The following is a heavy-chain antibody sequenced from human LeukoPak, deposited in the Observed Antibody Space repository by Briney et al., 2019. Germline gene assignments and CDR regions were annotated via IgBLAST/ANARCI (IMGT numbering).Heavy chain of an antibody. CDR1: GFTFSGSD. CDR2: IRSKTNDYAT. V-gene: IGHV3-73*01. CDR3: TRHNYDRSGYGAFDI. D-gene: IGHD3-22*01. Sequence: GGSLRLSCAASGFTFSGSDIHWVRQASGKGLEWVGHIRSKTNDYATADAASVKGRFTFSRDDSKNTAYIQMNSLKTEDTAVYYCTRHNYDRSGYGAFDIWGQGTMVTVSS. J-gene: IGHJ3*02.